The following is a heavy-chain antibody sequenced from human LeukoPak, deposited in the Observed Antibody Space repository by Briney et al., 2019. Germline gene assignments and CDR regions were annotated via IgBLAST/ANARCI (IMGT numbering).Heavy chain of an antibody. D-gene: IGHD5/OR15-5a*01. Sequence: PGGSLRLSCAASGFTFDDYGMSWVRQAPGKGLEWVSGINWNGGSTGYADSVKGRFTISRDNSKNTLFLQMDSLRAEDTAVYYCARDRSTTHFDYWGQGTLVTVSS. CDR2: INWNGGST. J-gene: IGHJ4*02. CDR3: ARDRSTTHFDY. CDR1: GFTFDDYG. V-gene: IGHV3-20*04.